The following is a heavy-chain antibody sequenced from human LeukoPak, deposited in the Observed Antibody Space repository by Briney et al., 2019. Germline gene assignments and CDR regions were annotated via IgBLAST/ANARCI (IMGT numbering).Heavy chain of an antibody. CDR2: INPNSGGT. CDR3: ARGDHVRIYAETSFDI. D-gene: IGHD5/OR15-5a*01. Sequence: ASVKVSCKASGYTFTGYYMHWVRQAPGQGLEWMGWINPNSGGTNYAQKFRGRVTMTRDTSTSTVYMELSSLKSDDTAVYYCARGDHVRIYAETSFDIWGQGTMVSVSS. J-gene: IGHJ3*02. V-gene: IGHV1-2*02. CDR1: GYTFTGYY.